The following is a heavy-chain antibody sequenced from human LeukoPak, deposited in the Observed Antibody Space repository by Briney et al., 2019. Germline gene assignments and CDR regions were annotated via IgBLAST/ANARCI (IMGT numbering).Heavy chain of an antibody. D-gene: IGHD7-27*01. CDR3: ASNTGTVFDY. CDR2: ISSSGST. CDR1: GHSISSGDCY. J-gene: IGHJ4*02. V-gene: IGHV4-61*10. Sequence: SETLSHTCTVSGHSISSGDCYWSWIRHPAGKGLEWIGCISSSGSTNYNPSLKSRVTISVDTSKNQFSLKLSSVTAADTAVYYCASNTGTVFDYWGQGALVTVSS.